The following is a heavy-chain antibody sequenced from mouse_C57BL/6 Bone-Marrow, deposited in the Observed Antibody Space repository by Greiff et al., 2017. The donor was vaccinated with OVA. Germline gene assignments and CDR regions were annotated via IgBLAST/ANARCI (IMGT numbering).Heavy chain of an antibody. J-gene: IGHJ2*01. V-gene: IGHV5-17*01. CDR2: ISSGSSTI. D-gene: IGHD2-1*01. CDR1: GFTFSDYG. CDR3: ARDGNYRLYYYDY. Sequence: EVQLVESGGGLVKPGGSLKLSCAASGFTFSDYGMHWVRQAPEKGLEWVAYISSGSSTIYYADTVKGRFTISRDHAKNTLFLQMTSRRSEDTAMYYCARDGNYRLYYYDYWGQGTTLAVSS.